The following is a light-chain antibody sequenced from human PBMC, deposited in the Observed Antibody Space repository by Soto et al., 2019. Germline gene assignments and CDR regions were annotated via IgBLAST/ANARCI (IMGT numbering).Light chain of an antibody. CDR1: QDISNY. V-gene: IGKV1-33*01. J-gene: IGKJ3*01. CDR3: QQYDNLPFT. CDR2: DAS. Sequence: DIPMTQSPSSLSASVGDRVTITCQASQDISNYLNWYQHKPGKAPKLLIYDASYLETGVPSRFSGSGSGTDFTFTISSLQPEDIATYYCQQYDNLPFTFGPGTKVDIK.